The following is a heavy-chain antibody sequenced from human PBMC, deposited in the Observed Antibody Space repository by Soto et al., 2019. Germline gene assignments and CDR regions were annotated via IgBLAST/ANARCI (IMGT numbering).Heavy chain of an antibody. V-gene: IGHV1-18*01. CDR1: GYTFTSYG. D-gene: IGHD3-22*01. Sequence: QVQLVQSGAEVKKPGASVKVSCKASGYTFTSYGISWVRQAPGQGLAWMGWISAYNCNNNYAQKLQGRVPMTTDTSTSTAYMELRSLRSDDTAVYYCAGDLPDYDSSWSPENWFDPWGQGTLVTVSS. CDR3: AGDLPDYDSSWSPENWFDP. J-gene: IGHJ5*02. CDR2: ISAYNCNN.